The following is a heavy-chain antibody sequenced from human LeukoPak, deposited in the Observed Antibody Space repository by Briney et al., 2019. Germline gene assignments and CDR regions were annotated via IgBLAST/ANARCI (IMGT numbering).Heavy chain of an antibody. CDR1: GYSISSGYY. Sequence: SQTLSLTCTVSGYSISSGYYWGWIRQPPGKGLEWIGSMFRTGTTYYNPSLQSRVTISIDTSKNQFSLRMSSVTAADTAVYYCARDRRAVAGPAFDYWGQGTLVTVSS. CDR2: MFRTGTT. D-gene: IGHD6-19*01. CDR3: ARDRRAVAGPAFDY. J-gene: IGHJ4*02. V-gene: IGHV4-38-2*02.